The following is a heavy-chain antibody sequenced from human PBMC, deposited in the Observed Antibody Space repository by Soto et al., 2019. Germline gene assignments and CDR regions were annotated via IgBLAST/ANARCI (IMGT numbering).Heavy chain of an antibody. Sequence: PGGSLRLSCAASGFTFSDHYIDWVRQAPGKGLEWVGRARNKAKSYTTDYAASVKGRFTISRDDSENSVYLQMNSLRADDTALYYCAKDSYAFDRPYLASCSRGSLVPVSS. CDR1: GFTFSDHY. CDR3: AKDSYAFDRPYLAS. V-gene: IGHV3-72*01. J-gene: IGHJ5*01. D-gene: IGHD3-16*01. CDR2: ARNKAKSYTT.